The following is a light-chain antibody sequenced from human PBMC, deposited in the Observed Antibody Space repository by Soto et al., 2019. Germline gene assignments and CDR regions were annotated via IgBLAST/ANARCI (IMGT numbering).Light chain of an antibody. CDR2: EVN. Sequence: QSALSQPPSASGSPGQSVTISCTGTSSDVGGYNYVSWYQQDPGKAPKLMIYEVNKRPSGVPDRFSGSKSGNTASLTVSGLQPEDDSDYYCSSYAGSNNVVFAGGTKLTVL. V-gene: IGLV2-8*01. J-gene: IGLJ2*01. CDR1: SSDVGGYNY. CDR3: SSYAGSNNVV.